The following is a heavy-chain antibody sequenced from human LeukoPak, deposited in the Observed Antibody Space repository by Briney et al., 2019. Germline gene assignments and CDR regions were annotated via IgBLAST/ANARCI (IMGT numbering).Heavy chain of an antibody. Sequence: GESLKISCMGSGYSFTSYWIGWVRQMPGKGLEWMGIIYPGDSDTRYSPSFQGQVTLSADKYITTAYLQWSSLKASVTAMYYCARHHGSSPKAFDIWGQGTMVTVSS. V-gene: IGHV5-51*01. D-gene: IGHD2-2*03. CDR2: IYPGDSDT. J-gene: IGHJ3*02. CDR3: ARHHGSSPKAFDI. CDR1: GYSFTSYW.